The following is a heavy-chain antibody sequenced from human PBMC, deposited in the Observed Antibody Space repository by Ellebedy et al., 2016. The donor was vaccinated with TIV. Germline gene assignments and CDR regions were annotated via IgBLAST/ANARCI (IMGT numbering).Heavy chain of an antibody. D-gene: IGHD1-26*01. CDR2: MRPDGGDK. J-gene: IGHJ3*01. CDR3: ATDGSYGDHLSPAHDFVC. V-gene: IGHV3-7*01. CDR1: GFRFSSYW. Sequence: GESLKISCVASGFRFSSYWMSWVRQAPGKGLEWVANMRPDGGDKYYVDSVKGRFTISRDNAKSSLYLPMHSVRAEDTAVYYCATDGSYGDHLSPAHDFVCWGQGTTVTVSS.